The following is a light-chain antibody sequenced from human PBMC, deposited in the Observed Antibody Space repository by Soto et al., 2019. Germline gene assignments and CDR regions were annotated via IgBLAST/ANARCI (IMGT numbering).Light chain of an antibody. V-gene: IGLV1-40*01. CDR1: SSNIGAGYD. J-gene: IGLJ1*01. CDR2: GNN. Sequence: QLVLTQPPSVSGAPGQRVTISCTGSSSNIGAGYDVHWYQQLPGTAPKLLIYGNNNRPSGVPDRFSGSKSGTSASLAITGLQTEDEADYYCQSYDSSLSGSYVFGTGTQLTVL. CDR3: QSYDSSLSGSYV.